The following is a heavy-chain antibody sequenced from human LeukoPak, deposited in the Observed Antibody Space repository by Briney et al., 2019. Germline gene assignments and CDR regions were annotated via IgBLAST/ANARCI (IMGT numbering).Heavy chain of an antibody. D-gene: IGHD3-16*01. V-gene: IGHV1-46*01. J-gene: IGHJ4*02. CDR3: ARDSYGSDY. Sequence: GASVKVSCKASGYTFSDYHMHWVRQAPGQGLEWMGRIIPSGGSTTYAQKFQSRVTMTRDMSTNTVYMELSSLRSEDTAVYYCARDSYGSDYWGQGTLVTVSS. CDR1: GYTFSDYH. CDR2: IIPSGGST.